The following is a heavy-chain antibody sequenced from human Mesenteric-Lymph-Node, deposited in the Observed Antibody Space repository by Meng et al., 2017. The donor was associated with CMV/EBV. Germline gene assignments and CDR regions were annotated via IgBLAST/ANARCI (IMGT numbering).Heavy chain of an antibody. CDR3: AKGTPYSYGYFDY. CDR2: IRYDGSNK. CDR1: GFTFSSYG. V-gene: IGHV3-30*02. D-gene: IGHD5-18*01. J-gene: IGHJ4*02. Sequence: GGSLRLSCAASGFTFSSYGMHWVRQAPGKGLEWVAFIRYDGSNKYYADSVKGRFTISRDNSKNTLYLQMSSLRVEDTAIYYCAKGTPYSYGYFDYWGQGTLVTVSS.